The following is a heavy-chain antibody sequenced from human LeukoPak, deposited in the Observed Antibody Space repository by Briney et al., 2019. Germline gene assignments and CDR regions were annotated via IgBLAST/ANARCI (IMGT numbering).Heavy chain of an antibody. D-gene: IGHD3-10*02. J-gene: IGHJ6*04. CDR2: ISSSTTNI. CDR3: AELGITMIGGV. V-gene: IGHV3-21*01. CDR1: GFTFINYN. Sequence: GGSLRLSCAASGFTFINYNMNWVRQAPGKGLEWVSSISSSTTNIYYADSVKGRFTISRDNAKNSLSLQMNSLRVEDTAVYYCAELGITMIGGVWGKGTTVTISS.